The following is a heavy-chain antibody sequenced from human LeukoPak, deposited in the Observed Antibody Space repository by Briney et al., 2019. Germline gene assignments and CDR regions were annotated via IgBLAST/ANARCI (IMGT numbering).Heavy chain of an antibody. CDR2: IRYDGSNK. D-gene: IGHD6-19*01. V-gene: IGHV3-30*02. J-gene: IGHJ4*02. Sequence: PGGSLRLSCAASGFTFSSYGMHWVRQAPGKGLEWVAFIRYDGSNKYYADSVKGRFTISRDNSKNTLYLQMNSLRAEDTAVYYCAREAVAGAPYFDYWGQGTLVTVSS. CDR3: AREAVAGAPYFDY. CDR1: GFTFSSYG.